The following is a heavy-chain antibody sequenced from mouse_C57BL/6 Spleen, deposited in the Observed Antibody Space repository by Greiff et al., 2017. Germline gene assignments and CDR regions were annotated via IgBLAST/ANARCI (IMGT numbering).Heavy chain of an antibody. CDR1: GYTFTEYT. V-gene: IGHV1-62-2*01. Sequence: QVHVKQSGAELVKPGASVKLSCKASGYTFTEYTIHWVKQRSGQGLEWIGWFYPGSGSIKYNEKFKDKATLTADKSSSTVYMEISRWTSEDSAVYFCARHEVGLLLRDYYAMDYWGQGTSVTVSS. CDR2: FYPGSGSI. CDR3: ARHEVGLLLRDYYAMDY. J-gene: IGHJ4*01. D-gene: IGHD1-1*01.